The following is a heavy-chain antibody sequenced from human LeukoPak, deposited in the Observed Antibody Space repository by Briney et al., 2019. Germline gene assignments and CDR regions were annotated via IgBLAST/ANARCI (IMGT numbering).Heavy chain of an antibody. Sequence: GGSLRLSCAASGFTFSTYVIHWVRQAPGKGLEWVALIWHDGSNKYYGDSVKGRFTISRDNSKNTLYLQMNSLRAEDTAGYYCAKDQGVGELVYYYYYYGMDVWGQGTTVTVSS. CDR1: GFTFSTYV. V-gene: IGHV3-33*06. CDR2: IWHDGSNK. CDR3: AKDQGVGELVYYYYYYGMDV. D-gene: IGHD3-10*01. J-gene: IGHJ6*02.